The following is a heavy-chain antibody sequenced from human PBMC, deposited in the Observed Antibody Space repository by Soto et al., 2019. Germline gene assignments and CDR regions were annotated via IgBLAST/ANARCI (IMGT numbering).Heavy chain of an antibody. Sequence: GGSLRLSCAASGFTFSSYGMHWVRQVPGKGLDWVAVISYDGSNKYYADSVKGRFTISRDNSKNTLYLKMNSLRSDDTAVYYSAKDQSGQSIAVAGRFDHWGQGTLVTVSS. V-gene: IGHV3-30*18. D-gene: IGHD6-19*01. J-gene: IGHJ4*02. CDR3: AKDQSGQSIAVAGRFDH. CDR2: ISYDGSNK. CDR1: GFTFSSYG.